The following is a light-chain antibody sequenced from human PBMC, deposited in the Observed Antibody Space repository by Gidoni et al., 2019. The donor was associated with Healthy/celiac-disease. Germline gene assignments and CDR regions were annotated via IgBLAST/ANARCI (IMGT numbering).Light chain of an antibody. CDR1: QGISSY. Sequence: DNQVTQCPSYLSASVGDRVTITCRASQGISSYLACYQPKPGKAPQLLIYAASTLQSGVPSRFSGSGSGTEFTLTISSLQPEDFATYFCLQLNSYPPTFGPGTKVEIK. CDR2: AAS. V-gene: IGKV1-9*01. CDR3: LQLNSYPPT. J-gene: IGKJ3*01.